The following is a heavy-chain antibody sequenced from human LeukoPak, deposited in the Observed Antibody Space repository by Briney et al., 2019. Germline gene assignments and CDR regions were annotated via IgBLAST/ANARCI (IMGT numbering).Heavy chain of an antibody. V-gene: IGHV3-23*01. CDR2: ISGSGGST. J-gene: IGHJ3*02. CDR3: AKFRYSSSWDDAFDI. D-gene: IGHD6-13*01. CDR1: GFTFDDYG. Sequence: GGSLRLSCAASGFTFDDYGMSWVRQAPGKGLEWVSAISGSGGSTYYADSVKGRFTISRDNSKNTLYLQMNSLRAEDTAVYYCAKFRYSSSWDDAFDIWGQGTMVTVSS.